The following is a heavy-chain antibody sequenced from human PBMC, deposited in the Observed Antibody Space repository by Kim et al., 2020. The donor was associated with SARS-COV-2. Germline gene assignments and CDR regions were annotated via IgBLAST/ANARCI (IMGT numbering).Heavy chain of an antibody. Sequence: SVKVSCKASGGTFSSYAISWVRQAPGQGLEWMGRIIPILGIANYAQKFQGRVTITADKSTSTAYMELSSLRSEDTAVYYCARSLSGSYYPLDYWGQGTL. J-gene: IGHJ4*02. CDR2: IIPILGIA. V-gene: IGHV1-69*04. CDR1: GGTFSSYA. D-gene: IGHD1-26*01. CDR3: ARSLSGSYYPLDY.